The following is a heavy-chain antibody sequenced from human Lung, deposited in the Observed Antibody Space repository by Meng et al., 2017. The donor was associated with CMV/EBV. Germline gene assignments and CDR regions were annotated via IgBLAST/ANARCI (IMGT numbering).Heavy chain of an antibody. V-gene: IGHV1-8*01. J-gene: IGHJ5*02. Sequence: ADVKKPGASGKVSCKASGYTFTRYDINWVRQATGQGLEWMGWMNPNSGNTGYAQKFQGRVTMTRNTSISTAYMELSSLRSEDTAVYYCARGYCSGGSCPVFDPWGQGTLVTVSS. CDR3: ARGYCSGGSCPVFDP. D-gene: IGHD2-15*01. CDR1: GYTFTRYD. CDR2: MNPNSGNT.